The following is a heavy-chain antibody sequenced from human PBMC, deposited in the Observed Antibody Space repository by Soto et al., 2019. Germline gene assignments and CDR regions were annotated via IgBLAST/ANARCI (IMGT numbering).Heavy chain of an antibody. CDR3: AKVFVFTIREGFDY. CDR2: ITGSGDST. CDR1: GGSFSGYY. J-gene: IGHJ4*02. D-gene: IGHD3-3*01. Sequence: ETLSLTCAVYGGSFSGYYWSWVRQAPGKGLEWVSAITGSGDSTYYADSVKGRFTVSRDNSKNTLYLQVNSLRAEDTAVYYCAKVFVFTIREGFDYWGLGTLVTVSS. V-gene: IGHV3-23*01.